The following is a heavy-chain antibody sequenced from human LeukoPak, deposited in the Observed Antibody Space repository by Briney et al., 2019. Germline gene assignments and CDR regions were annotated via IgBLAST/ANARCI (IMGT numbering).Heavy chain of an antibody. V-gene: IGHV1-18*01. Sequence: ASVKVSCKASGYTFTSYGISWVRQAPGQGPEWMGWISAYNGNTNYAQKLQGRVTMTTDTSTSTAYMELRSLRSDDTAVYYCARRTGVLRYFDWLLLDYWGQGTLVTVSS. J-gene: IGHJ4*02. CDR2: ISAYNGNT. CDR1: GYTFTSYG. CDR3: ARRTGVLRYFDWLLLDY. D-gene: IGHD3-9*01.